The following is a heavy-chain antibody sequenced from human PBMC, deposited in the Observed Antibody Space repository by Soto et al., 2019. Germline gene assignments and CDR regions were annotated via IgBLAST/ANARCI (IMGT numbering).Heavy chain of an antibody. V-gene: IGHV3-48*02. Sequence: PGGSLRLSCAASGFTFSSYSMNWVRQAPGKGLEWVSYISSSSSTIYYADSVKGRFTISRDNAKNSLYLQMNSLRDEDTAVYYCARSADLGYCSSTSCFRMNYYYGMDVWGQGTTVTVSS. J-gene: IGHJ6*02. CDR3: ARSADLGYCSSTSCFRMNYYYGMDV. D-gene: IGHD2-2*01. CDR2: ISSSSSTI. CDR1: GFTFSSYS.